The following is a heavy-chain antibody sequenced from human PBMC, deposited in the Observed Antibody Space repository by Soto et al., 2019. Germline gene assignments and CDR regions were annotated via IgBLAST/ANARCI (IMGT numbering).Heavy chain of an antibody. CDR3: ARTHYDSRAFYGMDV. V-gene: IGHV2-70*01. CDR1: GFSLSTSGMC. D-gene: IGHD3-22*01. J-gene: IGHJ6*02. Sequence: GPTLVNPTQTLTLTCTFSGFSLSTSGMCVSWFRQPPGKALEWLALIDCDDDKYYSTSLKTRLTISKDTSKNQVVLTMTNMDPVDTATYYCARTHYDSRAFYGMDVWGQGTTVSVSS. CDR2: IDCDDDK.